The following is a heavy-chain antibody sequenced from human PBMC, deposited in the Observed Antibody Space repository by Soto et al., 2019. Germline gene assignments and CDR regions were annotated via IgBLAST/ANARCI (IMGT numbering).Heavy chain of an antibody. CDR2: ISSTGRRT. CDR3: ARRYDSSGYYAEYFQH. D-gene: IGHD3-22*01. CDR1: GFNFANYA. Sequence: GGSLRLSCGSSGFNFANYAMGWVRQAPGKGLEWVSGISSTGRRTYYADSVRGRFSISRDNSKNTVDLQINSLRAEDTAVYYCARRYDSSGYYAEYFQHWGQGTLVTVSS. J-gene: IGHJ1*01. V-gene: IGHV3-23*01.